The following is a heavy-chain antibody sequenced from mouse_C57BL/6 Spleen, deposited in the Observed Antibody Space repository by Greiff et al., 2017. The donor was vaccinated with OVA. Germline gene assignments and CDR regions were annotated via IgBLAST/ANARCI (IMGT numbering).Heavy chain of an antibody. CDR2: INPNYGTT. Sequence: VQLKQSGPELVKPGASVKISCKASGYSFTDYNLNWVKQSNGKSLEWIGVINPNYGTTSYNQKFKGKATLTVDQSSSTAYMQLNSLTSEDSAVYYCARSRESSYDYDAWFAYWGQGTLVTVSA. CDR1: GYSFTDYN. V-gene: IGHV1-39*01. CDR3: ARSRESSYDYDAWFAY. J-gene: IGHJ3*01. D-gene: IGHD2-4*01.